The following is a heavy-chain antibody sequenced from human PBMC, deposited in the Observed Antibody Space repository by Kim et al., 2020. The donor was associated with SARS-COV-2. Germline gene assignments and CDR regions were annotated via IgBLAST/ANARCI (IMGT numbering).Heavy chain of an antibody. D-gene: IGHD3-3*01. CDR3: VREGGYDFATIPNL. CDR2: INRDGSQK. Sequence: GGSLRLSCVASGFTFSRSRMSWVRQAPGKTLEWVAYINRDGSQKYNMGAVKGRFIISRDNTKNLLSLQMTNLRGEDTCLYYCVREGGYDFATIPNLWGQG. CDR1: GFTFSRSR. J-gene: IGHJ5*02. V-gene: IGHV3-7*01.